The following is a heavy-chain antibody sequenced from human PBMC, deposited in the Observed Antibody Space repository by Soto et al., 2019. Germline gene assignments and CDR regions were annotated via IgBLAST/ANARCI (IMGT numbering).Heavy chain of an antibody. CDR1: GYTFTGYY. CDR3: ARSSGIRYFDWLLGPPDY. Sequence: GASVKVSCKASGYTFTGYYMHWVRQAPGQGLEWMGWINPNSGGTNYAQKFQGWVTMTRDTSISTAYMELSRLRSDDTAVYYCARSSGIRYFDWLLGPPDYWGQGTLVTVSS. J-gene: IGHJ4*02. CDR2: INPNSGGT. V-gene: IGHV1-2*04. D-gene: IGHD3-9*01.